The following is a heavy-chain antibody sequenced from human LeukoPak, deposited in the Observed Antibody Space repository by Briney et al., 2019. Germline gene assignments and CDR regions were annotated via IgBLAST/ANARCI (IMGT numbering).Heavy chain of an antibody. V-gene: IGHV1-18*04. D-gene: IGHD3-10*01. J-gene: IGHJ3*02. CDR2: ISAYNGNT. CDR1: GYTFTGYY. Sequence: ASVKVSCKASGYTFTGYYMHWVRQAPGQGLEWMGWISAYNGNTNYAQKLQGRVTMTTDTSTSTAYMELRSLRSDDTAVYYCARVVYRGAFDIWGQGTMVTVSS. CDR3: ARVVYRGAFDI.